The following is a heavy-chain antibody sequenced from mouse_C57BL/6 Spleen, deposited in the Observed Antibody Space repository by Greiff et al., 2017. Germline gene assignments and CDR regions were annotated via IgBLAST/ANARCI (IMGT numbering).Heavy chain of an antibody. V-gene: IGHV1-14*01. CDR3: ARWLGLGGFYAMDY. D-gene: IGHD2-2*01. CDR2: IYPYNDGT. J-gene: IGHJ4*01. CDR1: GYTFTSYV. Sequence: VQLKQSGPELVKPGASVKMSCKASGYTFTSYVMHWVKQKPGQGLEWIGYIYPYNDGTKYNEKFKGKATLTSDKSSSTAYMELSSLTSEDSAVYYCARWLGLGGFYAMDYWGQGTSVTVSS.